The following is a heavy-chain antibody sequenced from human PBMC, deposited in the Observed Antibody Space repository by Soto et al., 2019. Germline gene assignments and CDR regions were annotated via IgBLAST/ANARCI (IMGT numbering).Heavy chain of an antibody. J-gene: IGHJ6*02. V-gene: IGHV3-23*01. D-gene: IGHD3-10*01. CDR1: GFTFSSYA. Sequence: GGSLRLSCAASGFTFSSYAMSWVRQAPGKGLEWVSAISGSGGSTYYADSVKGRFTISRDNSKNTLYLQMNSLRAEDTAVYYCAKGGSLLWFGELSPYYGMDVWGQGTTVTV. CDR2: ISGSGGST. CDR3: AKGGSLLWFGELSPYYGMDV.